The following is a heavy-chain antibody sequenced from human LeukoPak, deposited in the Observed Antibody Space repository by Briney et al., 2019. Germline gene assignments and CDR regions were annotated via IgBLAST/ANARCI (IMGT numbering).Heavy chain of an antibody. CDR2: ISGSGGST. CDR3: AKDREGGSRLRGWFDP. J-gene: IGHJ5*02. CDR1: GFTFSSYA. Sequence: GGSLRLSCAASGFTFSSYAMSWVRQAPGKGLEWVSAISGSGGSTYYADSVKGRFTISRDNSKNTLYLQMNSLRAEDTAVNYCAKDREGGSRLRGWFDPWGQGTLVTVSS. V-gene: IGHV3-23*01. D-gene: IGHD3-10*01.